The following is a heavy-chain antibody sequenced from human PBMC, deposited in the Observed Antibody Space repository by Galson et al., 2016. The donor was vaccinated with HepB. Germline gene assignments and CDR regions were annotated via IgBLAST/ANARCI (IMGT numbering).Heavy chain of an antibody. V-gene: IGHV3-21*01. J-gene: IGHJ3*01. CDR1: GFGFSGYS. CDR2: ISSSSIYL. Sequence: SLRLSCAVSGFGFSGYSMNWVRQAPGKGLEWVSSISSSSIYLQYADSVKGRFTISRDNAKNSRYLEMKRVRPEDTAIYYCARDMGREVGILQDAIDVWGQGTRVTVSS. CDR3: ARDMGREVGILQDAIDV. D-gene: IGHD4-11*01.